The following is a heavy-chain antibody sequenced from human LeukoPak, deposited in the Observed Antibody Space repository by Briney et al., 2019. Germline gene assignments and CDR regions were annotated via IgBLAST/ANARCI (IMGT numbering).Heavy chain of an antibody. CDR2: ITAYNGNT. CDR1: GYTFTSYS. J-gene: IGHJ4*01. CDR3: ARDPGGYTTYYYDSSXPSFDY. Sequence: AAVKVSCKAAGYTFTSYSINWGRHAPGQGLEWMGGITAYNGNTNYAQTLQGRVTITTDTATSTASMELRSLRSDDPGVYYSARDPGGYTTYYYDSSXPSFDYW. V-gene: IGHV1-18*01. D-gene: IGHD3-22*01.